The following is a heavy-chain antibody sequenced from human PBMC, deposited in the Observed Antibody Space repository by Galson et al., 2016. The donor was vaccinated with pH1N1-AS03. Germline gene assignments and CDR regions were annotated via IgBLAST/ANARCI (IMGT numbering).Heavy chain of an antibody. CDR3: ARATGTAGGVDY. D-gene: IGHD1-1*01. J-gene: IGHJ4*02. Sequence: QSGAEVKKPGEPLKISCKGSGYTFTNYWTAWVRQMPGKGLEWMGLIFARDSDTRYSPSFQGQATISADKSINTAYLQWSSLKASDTAMYYCARATGTAGGVDYWGQGTLVSVSS. CDR2: IFARDSDT. CDR1: GYTFTNYW. V-gene: IGHV5-51*01.